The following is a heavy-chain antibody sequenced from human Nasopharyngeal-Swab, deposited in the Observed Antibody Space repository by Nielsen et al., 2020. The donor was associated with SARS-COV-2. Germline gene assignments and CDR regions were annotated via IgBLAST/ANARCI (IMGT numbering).Heavy chain of an antibody. CDR2: IKSRSDGGTI. J-gene: IGHJ4*02. CDR3: TTEFGSGWYDY. CDR1: GFNFTNAW. D-gene: IGHD6-19*01. Sequence: GESLKISCAASGFNFTNAWMSWVRQARGKGLEWVGRIKSRSDGGTIDYAAPVKGRFTISRDDSKKTLYLQMNSLKTEDTALYYCTTEFGSGWYDYWGQGTLVIVSS. V-gene: IGHV3-15*01.